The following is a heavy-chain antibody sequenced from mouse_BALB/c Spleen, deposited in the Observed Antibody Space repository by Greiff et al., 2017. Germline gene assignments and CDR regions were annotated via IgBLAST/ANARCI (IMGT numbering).Heavy chain of an antibody. CDR3: ASVNYAMDY. CDR2: ISSGGSYT. Sequence: EVQGVESGGDLVKPGGSLKLSCAASGFTFSSYGMSWVRQTPDKRLEWVATISSGGSYTYYPDSVKGRFTISRDNAKNTLYLQMSSLKSEDTAMYYCASVNYAMDYWGQGTSVTVSS. V-gene: IGHV5-6*01. CDR1: GFTFSSYG. J-gene: IGHJ4*01.